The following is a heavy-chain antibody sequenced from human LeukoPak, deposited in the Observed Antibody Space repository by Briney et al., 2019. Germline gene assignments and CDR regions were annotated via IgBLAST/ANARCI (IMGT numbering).Heavy chain of an antibody. CDR2: IRNDGSKH. J-gene: IGHJ6*03. Sequence: TGRSLRLSCATSGFIFSSYGMHWVRHAPGKGLEWVTFIRNDGSKHYYVDSMNGRLTTYTDTTTNSIYLQMDSQTTEDMSMYYCAKGGSYQYYCYYMDVWGKGTTVTVSS. CDR1: GFIFSSYG. V-gene: IGHV3-30*02. D-gene: IGHD1-26*01. CDR3: AKGGSYQYYCYYMDV.